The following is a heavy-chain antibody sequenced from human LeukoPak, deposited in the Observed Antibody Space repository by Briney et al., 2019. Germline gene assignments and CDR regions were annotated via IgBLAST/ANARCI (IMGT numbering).Heavy chain of an antibody. CDR1: GYTFTGYY. Sequence: GASVKVSCKASGYTFTGYYMHWVRQAPGQGLEWMGWINPNSGGTNYAQKFQGRVTMTRDTSISTAYMELSSLRSEDTAVYYCARARREYYYYYYYMDVWGKGTTVTVSS. J-gene: IGHJ6*03. D-gene: IGHD3-10*01. CDR2: INPNSGGT. V-gene: IGHV1-2*02. CDR3: ARARREYYYYYYYMDV.